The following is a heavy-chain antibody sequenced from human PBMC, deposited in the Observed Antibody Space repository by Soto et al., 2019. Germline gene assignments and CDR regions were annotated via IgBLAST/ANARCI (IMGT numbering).Heavy chain of an antibody. CDR2: VYSSGTT. CDR1: GGSISSSPYY. J-gene: IGHJ5*02. D-gene: IGHD3-3*02. CDR3: GISSISHSEWFDP. V-gene: IGHV4-39*01. Sequence: QLQLQESGPGLVKPSETLSLTCTVTGGSISSSPYYWGWLRQPPGKGLEWIGSVYSSGTTYYTPSLRSRVTISADTSKNQFSLKLTSVTAADTAVYYCGISSISHSEWFDPWGQGTLVTVSS.